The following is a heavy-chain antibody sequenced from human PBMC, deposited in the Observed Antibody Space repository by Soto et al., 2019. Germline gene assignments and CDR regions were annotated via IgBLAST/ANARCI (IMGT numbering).Heavy chain of an antibody. V-gene: IGHV3-30*18. Sequence: QVQLVESGGGVVQPGRSLRLSCAASGFTFSSYGMHWVRQAPGKGLEWVAVISYDGSNKYYADSVKGRFTISRDNSKNTLYLQMNSLRAEDTAVYYCAKGEWLVRYYYGMDVW. CDR3: AKGEWLVRYYYGMDV. CDR1: GFTFSSYG. CDR2: ISYDGSNK. D-gene: IGHD6-19*01. J-gene: IGHJ6*01.